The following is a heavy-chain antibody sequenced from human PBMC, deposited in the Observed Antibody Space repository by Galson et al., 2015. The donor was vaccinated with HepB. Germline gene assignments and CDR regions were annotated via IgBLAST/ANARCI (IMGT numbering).Heavy chain of an antibody. CDR1: GFTFSSYG. Sequence: ALRLSCVASGFTFSSYGMHWVRQAPGKGLEWVAVIFYDRSNKYYAASVKGRFTISRDNSKNKLYLQMNSLRAEDRAVYYCAKDDVVGATTGFFDAFDIWGQGTMVTVSS. J-gene: IGHJ3*02. V-gene: IGHV3-30*18. CDR2: IFYDRSNK. CDR3: AKDDVVGATTGFFDAFDI. D-gene: IGHD1-26*01.